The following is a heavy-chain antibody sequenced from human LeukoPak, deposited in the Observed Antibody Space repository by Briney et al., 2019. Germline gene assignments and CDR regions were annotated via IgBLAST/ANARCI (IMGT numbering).Heavy chain of an antibody. V-gene: IGHV1-18*01. CDR1: GYTFTSYG. D-gene: IGHD6-19*01. Sequence: EASVKVSCKASGYTFTSYGISWVRQAPGQGLEWMGWISAYNGNTNYAQKLQGRATMTTDTSTSTAYMELRSLRSDDTAVYYCARDGRGSSSGLYDYWGQGTLVTVSS. J-gene: IGHJ4*02. CDR3: ARDGRGSSSGLYDY. CDR2: ISAYNGNT.